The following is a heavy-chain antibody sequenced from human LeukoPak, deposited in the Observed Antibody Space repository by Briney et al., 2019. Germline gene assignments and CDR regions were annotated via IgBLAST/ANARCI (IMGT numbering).Heavy chain of an antibody. CDR1: GYIFTAYY. Sequence: GASVKVSCKTSGYIFTAYYIHWVRQAPGQGLEWMGRINPNSGDTRYAQKFQGRVTMTRDTSISTVYMELSSLGSDDTAVYFCARDRYYYYDTSGYYLDAFDFWGQGTMVTVSS. CDR2: INPNSGDT. V-gene: IGHV1-2*06. D-gene: IGHD3-22*01. J-gene: IGHJ3*01. CDR3: ARDRYYYYDTSGYYLDAFDF.